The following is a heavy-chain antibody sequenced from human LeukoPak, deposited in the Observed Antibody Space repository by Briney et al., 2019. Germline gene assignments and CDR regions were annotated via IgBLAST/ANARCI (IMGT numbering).Heavy chain of an antibody. V-gene: IGHV3-66*01. Sequence: GGSLRLSCAASGFTVSSNYMSWVRQAPGKGLEWVSVIYSGGSTYYADSVKGRFTISRDNSKNTLYLQMNSLRAEDTAMYYCARQRGLLMYYFDYWGQGTLVTVSS. J-gene: IGHJ4*02. CDR2: IYSGGST. CDR1: GFTVSSNY. CDR3: ARQRGLLMYYFDY. D-gene: IGHD1-26*01.